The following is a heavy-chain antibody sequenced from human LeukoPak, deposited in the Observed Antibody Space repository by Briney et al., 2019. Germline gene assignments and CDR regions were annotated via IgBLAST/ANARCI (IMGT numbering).Heavy chain of an antibody. CDR2: INHSGST. CDR1: GGSSSGYY. J-gene: IGHJ6*02. V-gene: IGHV4-34*01. Sequence: SETLSLTCAVYGGSSSGYYWSWIRQPPGKGLEWIGEINHSGSTNYNPSLKSRVTISVVTSKNQFSLKLSSVTAADTAVYYCARAHRSYGMDVWGQGTTVTVSS. CDR3: ARAHRSYGMDV.